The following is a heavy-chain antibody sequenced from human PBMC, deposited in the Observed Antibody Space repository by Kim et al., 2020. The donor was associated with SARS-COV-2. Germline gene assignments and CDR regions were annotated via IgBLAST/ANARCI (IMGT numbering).Heavy chain of an antibody. D-gene: IGHD1-26*01. Sequence: GGSLRLSCAVSGFTFSSNAMSWVRQGPGKGLEWVSAISGSGSSTYYADSVKGRFAISRDNSKNTLYLQMNSLRAEDTAVYYCARASDSGSYYFDYWGQGT. CDR2: ISGSGSST. CDR1: GFTFSSNA. V-gene: IGHV3-23*01. CDR3: ARASDSGSYYFDY. J-gene: IGHJ4*02.